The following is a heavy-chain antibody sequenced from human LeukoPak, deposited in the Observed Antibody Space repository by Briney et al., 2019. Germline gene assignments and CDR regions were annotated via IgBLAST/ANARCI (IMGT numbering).Heavy chain of an antibody. CDR2: ISSSSSYI. J-gene: IGHJ4*02. Sequence: GGSLRLSCAASGFTFSSYSMNWVRQAPGKGLEWVSSISSSSSYIYYADSVKGRFTISRDNAKSSLYLQMNSLRAEDTAVYYCARDQAGYCGGDCYKQFDYWGQGTLVTVSS. D-gene: IGHD2-21*02. CDR3: ARDQAGYCGGDCYKQFDY. V-gene: IGHV3-21*01. CDR1: GFTFSSYS.